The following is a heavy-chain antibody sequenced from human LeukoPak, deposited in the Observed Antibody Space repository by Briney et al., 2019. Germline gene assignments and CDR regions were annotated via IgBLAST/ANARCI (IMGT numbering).Heavy chain of an antibody. CDR3: ASDILTGPQGAFDI. Sequence: GGSLRLSCAASGFTFSSYSMNWVRQAPGKGLEWVSSISSSSSYIYYADSVKGRFTISRDNAKNSLYLQMNSLRAEDTAVYYCASDILTGPQGAFDIWGQGTMVTVSS. V-gene: IGHV3-21*01. J-gene: IGHJ3*02. CDR2: ISSSSSYI. CDR1: GFTFSSYS. D-gene: IGHD3-9*01.